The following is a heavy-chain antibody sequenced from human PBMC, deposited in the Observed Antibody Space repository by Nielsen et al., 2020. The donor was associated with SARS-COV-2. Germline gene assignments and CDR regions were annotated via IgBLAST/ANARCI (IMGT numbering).Heavy chain of an antibody. CDR3: ARDRRLVPGFDAFDL. CDR1: GGCLISHS. J-gene: IGHJ3*01. V-gene: IGHV1-18*01. D-gene: IGHD6-13*01. Sequence: ASVKVSCKASGGCLISHSISWARQAPGQGLEWMRWINSYKGNTKYVQKLRDRVTLTTDTATNTAYMELRSLRSDDTAVYYCARDRRLVPGFDAFDLWGLGTLVSVSS. CDR2: INSYKGNT.